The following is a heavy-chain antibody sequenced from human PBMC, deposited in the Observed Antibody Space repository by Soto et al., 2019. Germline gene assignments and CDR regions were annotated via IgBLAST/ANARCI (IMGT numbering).Heavy chain of an antibody. J-gene: IGHJ4*02. CDR1: GGSISSYY. V-gene: IGHV4-59*01. Sequence: PSETLSLTCTVSGGSISSYYWSWIRQPPGKGLEWIGYIYYSGSTNYNPSLKSRVTISVDTSKNQFSLKLSSVTAADTAVYYCARVRITMVGGARYYFDYWGQGTLVTVSS. D-gene: IGHD3-10*01. CDR2: IYYSGST. CDR3: ARVRITMVGGARYYFDY.